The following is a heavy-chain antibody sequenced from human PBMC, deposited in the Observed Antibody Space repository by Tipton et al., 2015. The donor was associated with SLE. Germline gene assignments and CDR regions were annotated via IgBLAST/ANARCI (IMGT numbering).Heavy chain of an antibody. CDR2: MYISGST. J-gene: IGHJ4*02. D-gene: IGHD2-21*01. V-gene: IGHV4-61*02. CDR1: GGSISSGSYY. CDR3: AREKVGIGVDY. Sequence: TLSLTCTVSGGSISSGSYYWSWIRQPAGKGLEWIGRMYISGSTNYTPSLKSRVTISVDTSKNQFSLKLSSMTAADTAVYYCAREKVGIGVDYWGQGTLVTVSS.